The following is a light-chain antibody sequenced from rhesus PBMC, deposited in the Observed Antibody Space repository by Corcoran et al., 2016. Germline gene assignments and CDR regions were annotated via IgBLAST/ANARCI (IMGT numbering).Light chain of an antibody. CDR2: GVS. Sequence: DIVLTQTPLSLSVSPGEPASISCRSSESLLDSDDANTYLDWYLPKPGQSPQPLIYGVSNRASGVPDRFSGSGSDTDFTLKITRVEAEDVGIYYCMQDTHIPYTFGQGTKLEIK. CDR1: ESLLDSDDANTY. CDR3: MQDTHIPYT. J-gene: IGKJ2*01. V-gene: IGKV2-86*01.